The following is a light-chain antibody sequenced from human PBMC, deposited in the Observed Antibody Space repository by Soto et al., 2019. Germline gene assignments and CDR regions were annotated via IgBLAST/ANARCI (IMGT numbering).Light chain of an antibody. CDR3: AAWDDTVRSYV. V-gene: IGLV1-47*01. J-gene: IGLJ1*01. Sequence: QSVLTQPPSVSGTPGQRVTISCSGGISNIATNYVHWFQQLPGTAPKVLSNRDNQRPSGVPDRFSGSKSGTSGSLAISGLRSEDEAEYYCAAWDDTVRSYVFGPGTKLTVL. CDR1: ISNIATNY. CDR2: RDN.